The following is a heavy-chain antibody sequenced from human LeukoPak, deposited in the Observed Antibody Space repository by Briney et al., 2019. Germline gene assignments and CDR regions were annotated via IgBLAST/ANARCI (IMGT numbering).Heavy chain of an antibody. J-gene: IGHJ3*02. CDR2: IIPILGIA. CDR3: ASHSPRIAAAGGAYAFDI. V-gene: IGHV1-69*02. CDR1: GGTFSSYT. D-gene: IGHD6-13*01. Sequence: GSSVKVSCKAYGGTFSSYTISWVRQAPGQGREWMGRIIPILGIANYAQKFQGRVTITADKSTRTAYMELSSLRSEDTAVYYCASHSPRIAAAGGAYAFDIWGQGTMVTVSS.